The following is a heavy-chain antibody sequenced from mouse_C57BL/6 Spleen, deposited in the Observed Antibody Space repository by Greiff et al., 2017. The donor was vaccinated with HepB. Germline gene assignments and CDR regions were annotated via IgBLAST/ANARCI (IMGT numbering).Heavy chain of an antibody. CDR1: GYTFTSYW. CDR2: IHPNSGST. D-gene: IGHD1-1*01. CDR3: ASYYYGSSYVFDY. Sequence: QVQLQQPGAELVKPGASVKLSCKASGYTFTSYWMHWVKQRPGQGLEWIGMIHPNSGSTNYNEKFKSKATLTVDKSSSTAYMQLSSLTSEDSAVYYCASYYYGSSYVFDYWGQGTTLTVSS. V-gene: IGHV1-64*01. J-gene: IGHJ2*01.